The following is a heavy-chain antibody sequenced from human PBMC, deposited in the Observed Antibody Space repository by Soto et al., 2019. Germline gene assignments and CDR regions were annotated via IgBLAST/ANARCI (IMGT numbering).Heavy chain of an antibody. Sequence: GGSLRLSCAASGFTFSSYAMSWVRQAPGKGLEWVSIISSRGDRTSYAESVKGRFTISRDDSKNTLFLHMNSLGAEDTAVYYCAKETGYSYGFQPNALDVWGQGTTVTV. CDR1: GFTFSSYA. J-gene: IGHJ6*02. V-gene: IGHV3-23*01. CDR2: ISSRGDRT. D-gene: IGHD5-18*01. CDR3: AKETGYSYGFQPNALDV.